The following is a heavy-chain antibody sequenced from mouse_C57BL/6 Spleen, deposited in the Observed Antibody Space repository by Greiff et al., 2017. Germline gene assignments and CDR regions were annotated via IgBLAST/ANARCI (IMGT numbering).Heavy chain of an antibody. D-gene: IGHD2-3*01. J-gene: IGHJ1*03. Sequence: EVHLVESGGGLVKPGGSLKLSCAASGFTFSDYGMHWVRQAPEKGLEWVAYISSGSSTIYYADTVKGRFTISRDNAKNTLFLQMTSLRSEDTAMYYCAREWLLLYWYFDVWGTGTTVTVSS. CDR3: AREWLLLYWYFDV. V-gene: IGHV5-17*01. CDR1: GFTFSDYG. CDR2: ISSGSSTI.